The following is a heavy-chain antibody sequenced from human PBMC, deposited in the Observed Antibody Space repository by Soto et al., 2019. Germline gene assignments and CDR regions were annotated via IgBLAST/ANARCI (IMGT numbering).Heavy chain of an antibody. CDR3: AKDRVRRVVTFYGMDV. CDR1: GFTFSSYA. Sequence: GGSLRLSCAASGFTFSSYAMSWVRQAPGKGLEWVSAMSGSGGSTNYAESVKGRFTISRDNSKNTLYLQMNSLRAEDTAVYYCAKDRVRRVVTFYGMDVWGQGTTVTVSS. D-gene: IGHD3-10*01. J-gene: IGHJ6*02. V-gene: IGHV3-23*01. CDR2: MSGSGGST.